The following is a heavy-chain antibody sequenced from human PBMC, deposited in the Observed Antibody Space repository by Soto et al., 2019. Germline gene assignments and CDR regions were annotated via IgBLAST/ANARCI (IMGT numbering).Heavy chain of an antibody. CDR2: IIPVFGRP. V-gene: IGHV1-69*13. Sequence: ASVKVSCKASGGTFSSFGISWVRQAPGQGLEWMGGIIPVFGRPNYAQRFRGRLTITADESTNTSYMELIDLTSEDTAVYYCAREASGYDFWGKGPQVTVSS. D-gene: IGHD5-12*01. CDR1: GGTFSSFG. CDR3: AREASGYDF. J-gene: IGHJ1*01.